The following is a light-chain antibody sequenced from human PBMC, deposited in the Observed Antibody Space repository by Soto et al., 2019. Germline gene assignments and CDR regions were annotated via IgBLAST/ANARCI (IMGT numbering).Light chain of an antibody. V-gene: IGLV1-47*01. Sequence: QSVLTQPPSASGTPGQRVTISCSGSSSNIGSNYVYWYQQLPGTAPKVLIYRNNQRLSGVPDRFSGSKSGASASLAISGLRSEDEADYYCAAWDDSLSGRVLFGGGTQLTVL. CDR3: AAWDDSLSGRVL. J-gene: IGLJ2*01. CDR2: RNN. CDR1: SSNIGSNY.